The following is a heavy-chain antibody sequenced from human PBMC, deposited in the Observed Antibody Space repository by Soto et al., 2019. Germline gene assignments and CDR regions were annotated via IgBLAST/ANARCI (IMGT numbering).Heavy chain of an antibody. CDR1: GYTFTDYY. Sequence: ASGKVCCKASGYTFTDYYMHWVRHAPGQGLEWRGWMNPNSGNTGYAQKFQGRVPMTRNTSISTAYMELSRLRSEDTAVYYCARRGGYGFRFEYYYGMDAWGRVTTLT. CDR2: MNPNSGNT. V-gene: IGHV1-8*02. D-gene: IGHD4-17*01. CDR3: ARRGGYGFRFEYYYGMDA. J-gene: IGHJ6*02.